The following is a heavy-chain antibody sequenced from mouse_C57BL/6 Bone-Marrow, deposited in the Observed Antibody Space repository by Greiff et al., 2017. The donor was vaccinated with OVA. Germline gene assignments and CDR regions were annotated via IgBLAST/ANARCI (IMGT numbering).Heavy chain of an antibody. J-gene: IGHJ4*01. D-gene: IGHD1-1*01. CDR2: IYPGDGDT. CDR1: GYAFSSSW. V-gene: IGHV1-82*01. CDR3: ARTTVVALYAMDY. Sequence: QVQLKQSGPELVKPGASVKISCKASGYAFSSSWMNWVKRRPGKGLEWIGRIYPGDGDTNYNGKFKGKATLTADKSSSTAYMQLSSLTSEDSAVYFCARTTVVALYAMDYWGQGTSVTVSS.